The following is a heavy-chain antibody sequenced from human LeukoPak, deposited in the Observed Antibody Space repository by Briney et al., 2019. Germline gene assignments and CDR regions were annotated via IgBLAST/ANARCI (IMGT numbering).Heavy chain of an antibody. CDR3: ARAAGYYGDLPFDY. CDR1: GFTFSSYW. Sequence: GGSLRLSCAASGFTFSSYWMHWVRQAPGKGLVWVSRINSDGSSTSYADSVKGRFTISRDNAKNTLYLQMNSLRAEDTAVYYCARAAGYYGDLPFDYWGQGTLVTVSS. V-gene: IGHV3-74*01. J-gene: IGHJ4*02. D-gene: IGHD4-17*01. CDR2: INSDGSST.